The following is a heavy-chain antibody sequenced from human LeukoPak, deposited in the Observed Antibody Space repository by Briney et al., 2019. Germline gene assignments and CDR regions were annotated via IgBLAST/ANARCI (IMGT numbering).Heavy chain of an antibody. CDR1: GGSISSYY. CDR2: IYYSGST. J-gene: IGHJ3*02. Sequence: PSETLSLTCTVPGGSISSYYWSWIRQPPGKGLEWIGYIYYSGSTNYNPSLKSRVTISVDTSKNQFSLKLSSVTAADTAVYYCARSLGGYYDSSGSDAFDIWGQGTMVTVSS. CDR3: ARSLGGYYDSSGSDAFDI. V-gene: IGHV4-59*01. D-gene: IGHD3-22*01.